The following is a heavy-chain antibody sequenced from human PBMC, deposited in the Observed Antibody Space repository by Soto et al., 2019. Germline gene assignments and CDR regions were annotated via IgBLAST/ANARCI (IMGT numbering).Heavy chain of an antibody. J-gene: IGHJ5*02. D-gene: IGHD1-1*01. CDR3: VRDGTKTLRDWFDP. CDR1: GASISGFY. CDR2: IYATGTT. V-gene: IGHV4-4*07. Sequence: SETLSLTCTVPGASISGFYWSWIRKSAGKGLEWIGRIYATGTTDYNPSLKSRVMMSVDTSKKQFSLKLRSVTAADTAVYYCVRDGTKTLRDWFDPWGQGMSVTVSS.